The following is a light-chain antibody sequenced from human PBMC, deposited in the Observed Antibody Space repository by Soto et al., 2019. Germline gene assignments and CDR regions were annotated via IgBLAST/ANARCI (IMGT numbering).Light chain of an antibody. Sequence: IVMTQSPATLSVSPGERGTLSCRASQSLRTNSLAWYQQKPGQAPRLLIYGASTRATGIPARFSGSGSGTEFTLTISSLQSEDFAVYYCQQYNNWPITFGQGTRLEIK. CDR2: GAS. CDR1: QSLRTN. V-gene: IGKV3-15*01. CDR3: QQYNNWPIT. J-gene: IGKJ5*01.